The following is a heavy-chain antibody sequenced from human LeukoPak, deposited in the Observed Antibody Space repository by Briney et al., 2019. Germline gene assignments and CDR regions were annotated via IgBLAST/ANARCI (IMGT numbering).Heavy chain of an antibody. D-gene: IGHD6-13*01. V-gene: IGHV1-69*04. CDR3: ARVQVEGGYQRSIVAAGEGWFDP. Sequence: SVKVSCKASGGTFSSYAISWARQAPGQGLEWMGRIIPIFGIANYAQKFQGRVTITADKSTSTAYMELSSLRSEDTAVYYCARVQVEGGYQRSIVAAGEGWFDPWGQGTLVTVSS. CDR2: IIPIFGIA. J-gene: IGHJ5*02. CDR1: GGTFSSYA.